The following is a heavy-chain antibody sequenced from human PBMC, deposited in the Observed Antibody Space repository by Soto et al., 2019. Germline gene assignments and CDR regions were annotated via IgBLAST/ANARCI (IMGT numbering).Heavy chain of an antibody. Sequence: SETLSLTCAISGVSINNDIWWSWVRQPPGKGLEWIGEIHHSGNTNYNPSLKSRVTISVDKYKNLFSLKLSSVTAADTAVYYCARRYYYDSSGSHYHFDYWGQGTLVTVSS. CDR3: ARRYYYDSSGSHYHFDY. CDR2: IHHSGNT. D-gene: IGHD3-22*01. J-gene: IGHJ4*02. CDR1: GVSINNDIW. V-gene: IGHV4-4*02.